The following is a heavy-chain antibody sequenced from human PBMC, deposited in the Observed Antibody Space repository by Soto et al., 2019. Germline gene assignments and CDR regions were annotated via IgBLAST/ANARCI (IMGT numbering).Heavy chain of an antibody. CDR1: GGSFSGYY. CDR2: INHSGST. CDR3: ARWRENYYGSGSYYPYYYYGMDV. D-gene: IGHD3-10*01. V-gene: IGHV4-34*01. J-gene: IGHJ6*02. Sequence: SETLSLTCAVYGGSFSGYYWSWIRQPPGKGLEWIGEINHSGSTNYNPSLKSRVTISVDTSKNQFSLKLSSVTAADTAVYYCARWRENYYGSGSYYPYYYYGMDVWGQGTTVT.